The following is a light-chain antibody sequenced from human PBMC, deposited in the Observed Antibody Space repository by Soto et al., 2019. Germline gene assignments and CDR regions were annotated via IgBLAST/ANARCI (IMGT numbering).Light chain of an antibody. CDR2: EVS. CDR1: SSEVGAYHY. V-gene: IGLV2-8*01. Sequence: QSVLTQAPSASGSPGQSVTISCTGTSSEVGAYHYVSCYQQHPGKAPTLIIYEVSQRPSGIPDCFSGSKSGNTASLTVSELQADDEADYYSSSYAGTNSDVFRTGPKATV. CDR3: SSYAGTNSDV. J-gene: IGLJ1*01.